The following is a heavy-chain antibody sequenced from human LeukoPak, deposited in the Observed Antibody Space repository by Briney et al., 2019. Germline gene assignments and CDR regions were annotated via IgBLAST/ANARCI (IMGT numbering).Heavy chain of an antibody. CDR1: GFTFSSYG. J-gene: IGHJ4*02. V-gene: IGHV3-30*03. D-gene: IGHD6-19*01. CDR2: ISYDGSNK. Sequence: PGGSLRLSCAASGFTFSSYGMHWVRQAPGKGLEWVAVISYDGSNKYYADSVKGRFTISRDNSKNTLYLQMNSLRAEDTAVYYCARESGSGWYLGYWGQGTLVTVSS. CDR3: ARESGSGWYLGY.